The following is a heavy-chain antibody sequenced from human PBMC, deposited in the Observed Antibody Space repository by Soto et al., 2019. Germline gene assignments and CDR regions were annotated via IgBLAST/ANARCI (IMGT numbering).Heavy chain of an antibody. D-gene: IGHD6-13*01. CDR2: INPNSGGT. CDR3: ARLNSSSWYEGYYYYGMDV. Sequence: GASVKVSCKASGYTFTGYYMHWVRQAPGQGLEWMGWINPNSGGTNYAQKFQGWVTMTRDTSISTAYMELSRLRSDDTAVYYCARLNSSSWYEGYYYYGMDVWGQGTTVTVSS. V-gene: IGHV1-2*04. J-gene: IGHJ6*02. CDR1: GYTFTGYY.